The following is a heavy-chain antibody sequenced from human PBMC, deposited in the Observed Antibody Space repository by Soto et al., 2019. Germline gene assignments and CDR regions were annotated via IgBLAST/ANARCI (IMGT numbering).Heavy chain of an antibody. CDR1: GGSMSSYY. J-gene: IGHJ4*02. Sequence: SETLSLSCTVSGGSMSSYYWSWIRQPPGKGLEWIARIYGSGGTNYNPSLESRVTMSLDTSKNKFSLRLTSVTAADTAGYYCAREGASSYASRHFDNWGPGTLVTVSS. D-gene: IGHD3-16*01. V-gene: IGHV4-4*07. CDR2: IYGSGGT. CDR3: AREGASSYASRHFDN.